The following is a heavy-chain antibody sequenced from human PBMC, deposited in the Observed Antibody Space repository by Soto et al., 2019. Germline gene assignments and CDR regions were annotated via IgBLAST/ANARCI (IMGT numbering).Heavy chain of an antibody. CDR2: INHSGST. CDR3: AKILVGSCYLDDPPFDQ. V-gene: IGHV4-34*01. J-gene: IGHJ4*01. Sequence: SETLSLTCAVYGGSFSGYYWSWIRQPPGKGLEWIGEINHSGSTNYNPSLKSRVTISVDTSKNQFSLKLSSVTAADTAVYYCAKILVGSCYLDDPPFDQWGPGTLVTVSS. D-gene: IGHD2-2*01. CDR1: GGSFSGYY.